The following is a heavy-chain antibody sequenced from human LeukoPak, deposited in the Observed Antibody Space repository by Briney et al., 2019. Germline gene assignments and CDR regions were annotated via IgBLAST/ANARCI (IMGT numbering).Heavy chain of an antibody. CDR3: ARDGPTDSYYYYGMDV. CDR2: ISAYNGNT. CDR1: GYTFTSYG. J-gene: IGHJ6*02. Sequence: RASVKVSCKASGYTFTSYGISWVRQAPGQGLEWMGWISAYNGNTNYAQELQGRVTMTTDTSTSTAYMELRSLRSDDTAVYYCARDGPTDSYYYYGMDVWGQGTTVTVSS. D-gene: IGHD4-17*01. V-gene: IGHV1-18*01.